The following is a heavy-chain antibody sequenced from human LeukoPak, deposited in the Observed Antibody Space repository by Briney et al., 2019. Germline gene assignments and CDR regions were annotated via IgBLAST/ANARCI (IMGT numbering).Heavy chain of an antibody. CDR2: INPSGGSA. CDR1: GYTFTSYY. V-gene: IGHV1-46*01. CDR3: AREKAGGIVVVVAATTPYYFYGMDV. J-gene: IGHJ6*02. D-gene: IGHD2-15*01. Sequence: ASVKVSCKASGYTFTSYYMHWVRQAPGQGLEWMGIINPSGGSASYAQKFQGRVTMTRDTSTSTVYMELSSLRSEDTAVYCCAREKAGGIVVVVAATTPYYFYGMDVWGQGTTVTVSS.